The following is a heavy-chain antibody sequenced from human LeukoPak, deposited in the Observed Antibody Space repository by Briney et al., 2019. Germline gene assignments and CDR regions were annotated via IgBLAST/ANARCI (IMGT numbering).Heavy chain of an antibody. J-gene: IGHJ3*02. CDR2: IYYNGNT. V-gene: IGHV4-59*01. CDR1: GASTSSSY. Sequence: PSGTLSLTCTVSGASTSSSYSGWIRQPPGKRLEWIGYIYYNGNTNSNPSLKSRVTISADTSKNQFSLKLSSVTAADTAIYYYVRVNYDNRGYSNAFDIWGQGTMVTVSS. D-gene: IGHD3-22*01. CDR3: VRVNYDNRGYSNAFDI.